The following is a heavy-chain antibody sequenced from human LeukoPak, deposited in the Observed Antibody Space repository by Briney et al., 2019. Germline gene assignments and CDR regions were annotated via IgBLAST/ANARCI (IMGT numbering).Heavy chain of an antibody. CDR3: ARDHGITMVRGVMSYFDY. J-gene: IGHJ4*02. V-gene: IGHV1-46*01. CDR1: GYTFTSYY. D-gene: IGHD3-10*01. CDR2: INPSGGST. Sequence: ASVKVSCKASGYTFTSYYMHWVRQAPGQGHEWMGIINPSGGSTSYAQKFQGRVTMTRDTSTSTVYMELSSLRSEDTAVYYCARDHGITMVRGVMSYFDYWGQGTLVTVSS.